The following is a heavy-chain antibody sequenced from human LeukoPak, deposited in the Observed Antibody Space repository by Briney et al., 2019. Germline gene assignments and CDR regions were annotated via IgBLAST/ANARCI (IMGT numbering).Heavy chain of an antibody. CDR1: GYTLTSYG. Sequence: ASVKVSCKASGYTLTSYGISWVRQAPGQGLEWMGWISAYNGNTNYAQKLQGRVTMTTDTSTSTAYMELRSLRSDDTAVYYCARLYCSSTSCYPAPFDYWGQGTLVTVSS. V-gene: IGHV1-18*01. D-gene: IGHD2-2*01. CDR3: ARLYCSSTSCYPAPFDY. J-gene: IGHJ4*02. CDR2: ISAYNGNT.